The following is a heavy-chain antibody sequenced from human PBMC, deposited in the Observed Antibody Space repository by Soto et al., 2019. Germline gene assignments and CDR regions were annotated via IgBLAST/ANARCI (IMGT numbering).Heavy chain of an antibody. CDR1: GYTFTGYY. J-gene: IGHJ6*02. D-gene: IGHD3-3*01. V-gene: IGHV1-2*04. Sequence: ASVKVSCKASGYTFTGYYMHWVRQAPGQGLEWMGWINPNSGGTNYAQKFQGWVTMTRDTSISTAYMELSRLRSDDTAVYYCARGGVSLHYYYYGMHVWGQGTTVTVSS. CDR2: INPNSGGT. CDR3: ARGGVSLHYYYYGMHV.